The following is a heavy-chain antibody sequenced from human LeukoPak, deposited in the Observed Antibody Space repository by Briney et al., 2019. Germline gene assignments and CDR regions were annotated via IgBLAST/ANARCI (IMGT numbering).Heavy chain of an antibody. CDR3: ATDRGWRTSGYYLYYFEY. V-gene: IGHV3-30-3*01. J-gene: IGHJ4*02. D-gene: IGHD3-3*01. Sequence: GGSLRLSCAASGFTFSSYAMHWVRQAPGKGLEWVAVISYDGSNKYYADSVKGRFTISRDNSKNSLYLQMSSLRAEDTAVYYCATDRGWRTSGYYLYYFEYWGQGTLVTFSS. CDR2: ISYDGSNK. CDR1: GFTFSSYA.